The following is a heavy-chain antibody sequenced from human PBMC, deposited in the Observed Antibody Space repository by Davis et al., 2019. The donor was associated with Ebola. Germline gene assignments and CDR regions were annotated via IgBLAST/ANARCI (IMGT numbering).Heavy chain of an antibody. J-gene: IGHJ4*02. D-gene: IGHD2-15*01. V-gene: IGHV3-23*01. CDR3: ARYCHYTDCSYFDC. Sequence: GESLKISCAASGFTFSSYAMTWVRQAPGKGLEWVSCISGSGGTTEYADSVRGRFTISRDNSKNTLYLQMNSLRAEDTATYYCARYCHYTDCSYFDCWGQGTMVAVSS. CDR1: GFTFSSYA. CDR2: ISGSGGTT.